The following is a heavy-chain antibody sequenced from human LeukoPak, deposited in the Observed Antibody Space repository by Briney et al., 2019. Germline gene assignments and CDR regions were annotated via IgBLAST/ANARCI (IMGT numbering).Heavy chain of an antibody. CDR2: IYHSGST. CDR3: ARDKERAWFDP. J-gene: IGHJ5*02. CDR1: GYSISSGYY. D-gene: IGHD1-26*01. Sequence: SETLSLTCTVSGYSISSGYYWGWIRQPPGKGLEWIGSIYHSGSTYYNPSLKSRVTISVDTSKNQFSLKLSSVTAADTAVYYCARDKERAWFDPWGQGTLVTVSS. V-gene: IGHV4-38-2*02.